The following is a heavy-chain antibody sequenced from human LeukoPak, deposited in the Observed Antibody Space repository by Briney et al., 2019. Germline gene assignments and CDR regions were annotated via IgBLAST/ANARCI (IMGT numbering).Heavy chain of an antibody. V-gene: IGHV3-30*18. Sequence: GGSLRLSCAASGFTFSNAWMSRVRQAPGKGLEWVAVISYDGSNKYYADSVKGRFTISRDNSKNTLYLQMNSLRAEDTAVYYCAKGLYSSGWYGGLDYYYGMDVWAKGPRSPSP. D-gene: IGHD6-19*01. J-gene: IGHJ6*02. CDR2: ISYDGSNK. CDR1: GFTFSNAW. CDR3: AKGLYSSGWYGGLDYYYGMDV.